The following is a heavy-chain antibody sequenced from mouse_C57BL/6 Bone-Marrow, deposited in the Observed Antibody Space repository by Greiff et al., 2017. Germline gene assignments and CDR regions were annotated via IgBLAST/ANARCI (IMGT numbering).Heavy chain of an antibody. CDR1: GFTFSDYG. CDR2: ISSGSSTI. CDR3: ARGYSNYFAWFAY. V-gene: IGHV5-17*01. Sequence: EVKLVESGGGLVKPGGSLKLSCAASGFTFSDYGMHWVRQAPEKGLEWVAYISSGSSTIYYADTVKGRFTISRDNAKHTLFLQMTSLRSEDTAMYYCARGYSNYFAWFAYWGQGTLVTVSA. D-gene: IGHD2-5*01. J-gene: IGHJ3*01.